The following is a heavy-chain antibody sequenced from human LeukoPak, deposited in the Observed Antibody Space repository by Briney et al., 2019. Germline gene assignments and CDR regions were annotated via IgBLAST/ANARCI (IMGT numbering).Heavy chain of an antibody. CDR3: ARGGYSGSYFAY. CDR2: INWNGGST. V-gene: IGHV3-20*04. CDR1: GFIFADYG. Sequence: TGGSLRLSCAASGFIFADYGMSWVRQAPGKGLEWVSGINWNGGSTGYADSVKGRFTISRDNAKNSLYVQMNSLRAEDTALYYCARGGYSGSYFAYWGQGTLVTVSS. D-gene: IGHD1-26*01. J-gene: IGHJ4*02.